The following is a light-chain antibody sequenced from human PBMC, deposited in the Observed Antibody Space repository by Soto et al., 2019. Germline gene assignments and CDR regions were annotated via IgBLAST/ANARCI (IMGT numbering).Light chain of an antibody. J-gene: IGLJ1*01. V-gene: IGLV2-8*01. Sequence: QSALTQPPSASGSPGQSVTISCTGTSSDVGGYKYVSWYQQHPDKAPKLMIFEVNKRPSGVPDRFSGSKSGNTASLTVSGLQAEDEPDYYCSSYAGINNVGVFGTGTKLTVL. CDR3: SSYAGINNVGV. CDR2: EVN. CDR1: SSDVGGYKY.